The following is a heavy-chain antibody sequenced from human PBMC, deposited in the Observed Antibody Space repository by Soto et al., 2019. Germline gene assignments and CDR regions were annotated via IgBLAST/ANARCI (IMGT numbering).Heavy chain of an antibody. CDR2: MYYSGST. Sequence: QVQLQESGPGLVKPSETLSLTCTVSGGSVSSGSYYWSWFRQPPGKGLEWIAYMYYSGSTNYNPSLKSRVTISVDTSKNQCSLKLSSVTAADTAVYYCASYCSGGSCSTPSTFDIWGQGTMVTVSS. D-gene: IGHD2-15*01. CDR1: GGSVSSGSYY. CDR3: ASYCSGGSCSTPSTFDI. V-gene: IGHV4-61*01. J-gene: IGHJ3*02.